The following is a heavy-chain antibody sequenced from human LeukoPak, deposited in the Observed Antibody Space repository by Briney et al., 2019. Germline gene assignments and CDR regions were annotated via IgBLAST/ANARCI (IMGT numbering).Heavy chain of an antibody. D-gene: IGHD6-13*01. CDR3: AKQQGIAAAGTDY. CDR2: IGGST. CDR1: GFTFSSYT. Sequence: PGGSLRLSCAASGFTFSSYTMTWVRQAPGKGLEWVSAIGGSTYYADSVKGRFTISRDNSKNTLYLQMNSLRAEDTAVYYCAKQQGIAAAGTDYWGQGTLVTVSS. J-gene: IGHJ4*02. V-gene: IGHV3-23*01.